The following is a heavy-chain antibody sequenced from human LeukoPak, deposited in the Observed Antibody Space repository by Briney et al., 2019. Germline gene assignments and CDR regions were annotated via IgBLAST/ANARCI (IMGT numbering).Heavy chain of an antibody. Sequence: SETLSLTCTVSGGSISSSSYYWGWIRQPPGKGLEWIGSIYYSGSTYYNPSLKSRVTISVDTPKNQFSLKLSSVTAADTAVYYCASPRYSSSWYEGDYWGQGTLVTVSS. V-gene: IGHV4-39*01. CDR2: IYYSGST. CDR3: ASPRYSSSWYEGDY. D-gene: IGHD6-13*01. J-gene: IGHJ4*02. CDR1: GGSISSSSYY.